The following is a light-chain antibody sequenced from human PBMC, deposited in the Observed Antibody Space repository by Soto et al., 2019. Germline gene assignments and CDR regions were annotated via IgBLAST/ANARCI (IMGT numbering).Light chain of an antibody. CDR2: GAS. V-gene: IGKV3-15*01. CDR3: QQYNNWTRAFT. Sequence: EIVMTQSPATLSASPGERATLSCRASQSISSTLAWYQQKPGQAPRLLIYGASTRSTDVPPRFSGSGSGTDFTLTISSMQSEDFAVYYCQQYNNWTRAFTFGGGTKVEIK. CDR1: QSISST. J-gene: IGKJ4*01.